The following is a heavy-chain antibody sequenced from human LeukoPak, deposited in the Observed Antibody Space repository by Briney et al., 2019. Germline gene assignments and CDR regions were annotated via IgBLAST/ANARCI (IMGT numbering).Heavy chain of an antibody. CDR2: IGHSGAST. J-gene: IGHJ4*02. CDR3: ARHLGYSSSHTDY. CDR1: GFTYSCYA. V-gene: IGHV3-23*01. D-gene: IGHD6-13*01. Sequence: GGSLRLSCAASGFTYSCYAMRCVRQAPGKGLEGVSAIGHSGASTNYADSVKGRFTIARDNSKNTLFLQMHSLRADDTAVYYCARHLGYSSSHTDYWGQGTRVTVSS.